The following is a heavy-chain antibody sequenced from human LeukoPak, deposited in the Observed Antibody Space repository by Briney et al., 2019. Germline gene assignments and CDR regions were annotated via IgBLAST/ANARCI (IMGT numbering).Heavy chain of an antibody. Sequence: ASVKVSCKASGYTFTSYGINWVRQATGQGLEWMGWMNPNSGNTGYAQKFQGRVTMTRNTSISTAYMELSSLRSEDTAVYYCARSARAYCGGDCYLFDYWGQGTLVTVSS. J-gene: IGHJ4*02. CDR1: GYTFTSYG. CDR3: ARSARAYCGGDCYLFDY. D-gene: IGHD2-21*02. V-gene: IGHV1-8*02. CDR2: MNPNSGNT.